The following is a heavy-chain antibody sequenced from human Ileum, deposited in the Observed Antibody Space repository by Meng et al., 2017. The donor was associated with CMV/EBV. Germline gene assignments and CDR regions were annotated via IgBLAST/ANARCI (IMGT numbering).Heavy chain of an antibody. Sequence: GESLKISCAASGFTFSSYAMHWVRQAPGKGLEWVAIISYDGNNKYYADSVKGRFTISRDNSKNTLYLQMNSLSAEDTAVYYCARDRYNSQDYWGQGTLVTVSS. CDR1: GFTFSSYA. J-gene: IGHJ4*02. V-gene: IGHV3-30-3*01. CDR2: ISYDGNNK. D-gene: IGHD3-16*02. CDR3: ARDRYNSQDY.